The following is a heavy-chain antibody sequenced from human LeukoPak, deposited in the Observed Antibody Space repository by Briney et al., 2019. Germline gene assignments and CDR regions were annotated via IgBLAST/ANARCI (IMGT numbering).Heavy chain of an antibody. CDR2: IIPILGIA. CDR3: ASRKTETQADY. Sequence: ASVKVSCKASGGTFSSYAISWVRQAPGQGLEWMGRIIPILGIANYAQKFQGKVTITADKSTGTAYMELSSLRSEDTAVYYCASRKTETQADYWDQGTLVTVSS. CDR1: GGTFSSYA. V-gene: IGHV1-69*04. D-gene: IGHD1-1*01. J-gene: IGHJ4*02.